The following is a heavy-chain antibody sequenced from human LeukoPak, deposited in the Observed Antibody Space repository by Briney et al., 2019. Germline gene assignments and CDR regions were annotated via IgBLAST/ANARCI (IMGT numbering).Heavy chain of an antibody. J-gene: IGHJ5*02. CDR3: AAVSLGYCSGGRCSNANWFDP. D-gene: IGHD2-15*01. Sequence: GASVKVSCTVSGYTLTEFSIHWVRQAVGKGLEWMGGFDPEDGETIYAQKFQGRVTVTEDTSTDTAYMELSSLRSEDTAVYYCAAVSLGYCSGGRCSNANWFDPWGQGTLVTVSS. CDR1: GYTLTEFS. V-gene: IGHV1-24*01. CDR2: FDPEDGET.